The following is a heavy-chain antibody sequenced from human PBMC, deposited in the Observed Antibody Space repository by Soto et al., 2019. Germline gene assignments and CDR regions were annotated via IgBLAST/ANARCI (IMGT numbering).Heavy chain of an antibody. CDR3: ASRTPSDSSGWNWYFDL. D-gene: IGHD6-19*01. CDR2: ISSSSSYI. V-gene: IGHV3-21*01. Sequence: GGSLRLSCAASGFTFSSYSMNWVRQAPGKGLEWVSSISSSSSYIYYADSVKGRFTISRDNAKNSLYLQMNSLRAEDTAVYYCASRTPSDSSGWNWYFDLWGRGTLVTVSS. J-gene: IGHJ2*01. CDR1: GFTFSSYS.